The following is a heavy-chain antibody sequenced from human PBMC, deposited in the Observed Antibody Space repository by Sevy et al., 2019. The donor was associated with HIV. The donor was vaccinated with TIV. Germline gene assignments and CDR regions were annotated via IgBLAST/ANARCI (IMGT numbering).Heavy chain of an antibody. CDR1: GGSISSSSYY. CDR3: ARHLRPRAGYCYCYMDV. Sequence: SETLSLTCTVSGGSISSSSYYWGWVRQPPGKGLEWIGSIYYSGSTYYNPSLKSGVTISVDTSKNQFSLKLSSVTAADTAVYYCARHLRPRAGYCYCYMDVWGKGTTVTVSS. CDR2: IYYSGST. D-gene: IGHD3-16*01. V-gene: IGHV4-39*01. J-gene: IGHJ6*03.